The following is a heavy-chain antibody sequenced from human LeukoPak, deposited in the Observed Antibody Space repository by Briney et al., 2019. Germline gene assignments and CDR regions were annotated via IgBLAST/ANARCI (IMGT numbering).Heavy chain of an antibody. CDR3: ARDCSGGSCHFDY. D-gene: IGHD2-15*01. Sequence: ASVKVSCKASGYIFTSYGISWVRQAPGQGLEWMGWISGYNGNTNYAQKPQGRVTMTTDTSTSTAYMELRSLRSDDTAVYYCARDCSGGSCHFDYWGQGTLVTVSS. V-gene: IGHV1-18*01. J-gene: IGHJ4*02. CDR1: GYIFTSYG. CDR2: ISGYNGNT.